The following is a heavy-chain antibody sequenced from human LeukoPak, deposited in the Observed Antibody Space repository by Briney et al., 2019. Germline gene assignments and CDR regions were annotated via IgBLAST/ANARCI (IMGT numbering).Heavy chain of an antibody. V-gene: IGHV3-23*01. CDR3: ARAQSWVAAAGTNYFDY. Sequence: PGGSLRLSCAASGFTFSSYAMSWVRQAPGKGLEWVSAISGSGGSTYYADSVKGRFTISRDNAKNSLYLQMNSLRAEDTAVYYCARAQSWVAAAGTNYFDYWGQGTLVTVSS. J-gene: IGHJ4*02. D-gene: IGHD6-13*01. CDR2: ISGSGGST. CDR1: GFTFSSYA.